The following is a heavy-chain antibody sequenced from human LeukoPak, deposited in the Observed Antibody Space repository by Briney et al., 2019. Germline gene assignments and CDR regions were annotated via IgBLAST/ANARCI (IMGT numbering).Heavy chain of an antibody. CDR3: ARAFRPASDPHDFYDF. J-gene: IGHJ3*01. V-gene: IGHV3-64*02. Sequence: GGSLRLSCAASGFTFNNHPMHWVRQASGKRLEYVSAISPSGDWTWYADSVKGRFTISRDNSKNTMYLQMGSLRPEDMGVYYCARAFRPASDPHDFYDFWGRGTTVTVSS. CDR1: GFTFNNHP. D-gene: IGHD3/OR15-3a*01. CDR2: ISPSGDWT.